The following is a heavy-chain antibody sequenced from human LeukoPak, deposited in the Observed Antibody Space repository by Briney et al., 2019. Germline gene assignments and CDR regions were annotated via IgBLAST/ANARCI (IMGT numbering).Heavy chain of an antibody. J-gene: IGHJ3*02. V-gene: IGHV3-7*01. D-gene: IGHD3-16*01. CDR3: ARDLGVGYFVLGAFDI. CDR1: GFTFSSYW. CDR2: IKQDGSEE. Sequence: GGSLRLSCAASGFTFSSYWMSWVRQAPGKGLEWVANIKQDGSEEYYVDSVKGRFTISRDNAKNSLYLQMNSLRAEDTAVYYCARDLGVGYFVLGAFDIWGQGTMVTVSS.